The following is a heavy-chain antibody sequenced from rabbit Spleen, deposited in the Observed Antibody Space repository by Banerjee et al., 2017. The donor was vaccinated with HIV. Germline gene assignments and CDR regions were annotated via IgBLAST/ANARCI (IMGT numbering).Heavy chain of an antibody. CDR1: GVSFSDKDV. Sequence: QSLEESGGDLVKPGASLTLTCTASGVSFSDKDVMCWVRQAPGKGLEWIACINIVTGKAVYATWAKGRFTISRTSSTTVTLQMTSLTAADTATYFCARDTSSSFSSYGMDLWGPGTLVTVS. J-gene: IGHJ6*01. D-gene: IGHD1-1*01. CDR3: ARDTSSSFSSYGMDL. V-gene: IGHV1S40*01. CDR2: INIVTGKA.